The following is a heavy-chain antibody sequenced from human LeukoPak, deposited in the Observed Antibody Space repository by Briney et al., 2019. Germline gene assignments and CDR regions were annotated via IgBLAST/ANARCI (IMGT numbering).Heavy chain of an antibody. Sequence: PSETLSLTCAVYGGSFSGYYWSWIRQPPGKGLEWIGEINHSGSTNYNPSLKSRVTISVDTSKNQFSLKLSSVTAADTAVYYCARESGWTFLFDIWGQGTMVTVSS. CDR3: ARESGWTFLFDI. J-gene: IGHJ3*02. CDR1: GGSFSGYY. CDR2: INHSGST. D-gene: IGHD6-19*01. V-gene: IGHV4-34*01.